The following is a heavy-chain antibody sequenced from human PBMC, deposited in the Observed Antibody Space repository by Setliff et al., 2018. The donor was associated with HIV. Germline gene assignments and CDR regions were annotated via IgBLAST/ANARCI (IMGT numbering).Heavy chain of an antibody. CDR2: INPNSGGT. Sequence: ASVKVSCKASGYIFTDYYMHWVRQAPGQELGWMGRINPNSGGTNYAQKFQGRVTLTTDTSTSTAYMDLRSLRSDDTAVYFCARENEGGAFDIWGQGTMVTVSS. V-gene: IGHV1-2*06. CDR1: GYIFTDYY. D-gene: IGHD1-1*01. CDR3: ARENEGGAFDI. J-gene: IGHJ3*02.